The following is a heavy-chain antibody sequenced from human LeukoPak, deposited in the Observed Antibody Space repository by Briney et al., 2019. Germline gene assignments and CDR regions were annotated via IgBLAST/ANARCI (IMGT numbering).Heavy chain of an antibody. Sequence: ASVKVSCKASGYTFTSYDINWVRQATGQGLEWMGWMNPNSGNTGYAQKFQGRVTMTRNTSISTAYMELSSLRSEDTAVYYCARGYHYGSGSYYNPGSGRYYYYYYYMDVWGKGTTVTVSS. CDR3: ARGYHYGSGSYYNPGSGRYYYYYYYMDV. CDR1: GYTFTSYD. CDR2: MNPNSGNT. J-gene: IGHJ6*03. V-gene: IGHV1-8*01. D-gene: IGHD3-10*01.